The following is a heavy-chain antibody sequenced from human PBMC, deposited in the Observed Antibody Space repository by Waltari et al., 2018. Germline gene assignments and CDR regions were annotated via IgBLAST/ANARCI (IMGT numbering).Heavy chain of an antibody. CDR2: ISYDGSNK. D-gene: IGHD4-17*01. CDR1: GFTFSSYA. J-gene: IGHJ4*02. CDR3: ARDLLGGDYDFSPPDY. Sequence: QVQLVESGGGVVQPGRSLRLSCAASGFTFSSYAMHWVRQAQGKGLEWVAVISYDGSNKYYADSVKGRFTISRDNSKNTLYLQMNSLRAEDTAVYYCARDLLGGDYDFSPPDYWGQGTLVTVSS. V-gene: IGHV3-30-3*01.